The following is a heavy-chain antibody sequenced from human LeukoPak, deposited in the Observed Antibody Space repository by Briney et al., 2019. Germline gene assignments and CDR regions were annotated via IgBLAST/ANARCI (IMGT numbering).Heavy chain of an antibody. V-gene: IGHV1-8*01. Sequence: ASVKVSCXASGYTFTSYDINWVRQATGQGLEWMGWMNPNSGNTGYARKFQGRVTMTRNTSISTAYMELSSLRSEDTAVYYCARESSSWCLDYWGQGTLVTASS. CDR2: MNPNSGNT. D-gene: IGHD6-13*01. CDR1: GYTFTSYD. J-gene: IGHJ4*02. CDR3: ARESSSWCLDY.